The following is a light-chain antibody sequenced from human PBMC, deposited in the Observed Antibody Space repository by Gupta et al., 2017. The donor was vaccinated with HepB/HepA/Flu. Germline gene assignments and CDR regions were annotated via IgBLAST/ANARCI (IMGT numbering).Light chain of an antibody. V-gene: IGKV3-20*01. CDR3: HHYGSSSWT. J-gene: IGKJ1*01. CDR1: QYASSTY. CDR2: SAS. Sequence: EIVLTQSPGTLSLSPGERATLSCRASQYASSTYLAWYQQRPGQAPRLLIYSASNRATGIPDRFSGSGSGTDFTLTISRLEPEDFAVYYCHHYGSSSWTFGQGTEVEIK.